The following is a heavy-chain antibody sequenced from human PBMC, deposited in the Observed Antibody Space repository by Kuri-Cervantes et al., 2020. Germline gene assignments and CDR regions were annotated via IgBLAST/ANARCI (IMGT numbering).Heavy chain of an antibody. Sequence: SETLSLTCVVSGGSITSNNWWSWVRQPPEKGLEWIGEIHHSGSTYYNPSLKSRVTISVDRSKNQFSLKLSSVTAADTAVYYCASRGVVTAAFDIWGQGTMVTVAS. D-gene: IGHD2-21*02. CDR1: GGSITSNNW. CDR2: IHHSGST. J-gene: IGHJ3*02. V-gene: IGHV4-4*02. CDR3: ASRGVVTAAFDI.